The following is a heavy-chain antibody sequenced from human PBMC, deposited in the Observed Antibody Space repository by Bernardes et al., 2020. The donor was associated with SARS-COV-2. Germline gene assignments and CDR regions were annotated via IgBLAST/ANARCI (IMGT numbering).Heavy chain of an antibody. D-gene: IGHD2-8*02. J-gene: IGHJ4*02. CDR3: ARGTATVTGHWSY. CDR2: ISGSGGST. CDR1: GFTFSSYA. Sequence: GGSLRLSCAASGFTFSSYAMSWVRQAPGKGLEWVSVISGSGGSTSYADSVKGRFTMSRDNSKNTLSLQMNSLRVEDTAVYYCARGTATVTGHWSYWGQGTLVTVSS. V-gene: IGHV3-23*01.